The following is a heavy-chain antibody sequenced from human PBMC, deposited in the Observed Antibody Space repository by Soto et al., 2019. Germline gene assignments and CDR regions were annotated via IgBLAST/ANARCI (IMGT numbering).Heavy chain of an antibody. D-gene: IGHD3-3*01. CDR3: ASVNLRFSYGIDV. CDR1: GSTFSSSE. V-gene: IGHV3-48*03. Sequence: EVQLVESGGGLVQPGGSLRLSCAASGSTFSSSEMHWVRQAPGKGLEWVSYISKSSSVIYYADSVKGRLTISRDNAKNLLYLQMNSLRAEDTAVYFCASVNLRFSYGIDVWGQGTTVTVSS. CDR2: ISKSSSVI. J-gene: IGHJ6*02.